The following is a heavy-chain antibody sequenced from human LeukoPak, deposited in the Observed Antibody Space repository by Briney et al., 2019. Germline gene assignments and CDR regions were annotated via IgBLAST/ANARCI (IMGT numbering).Heavy chain of an antibody. CDR3: ARDTPRYCSSTSCYDKGYNWFDP. Sequence: SETLSLTCAVSGGSISSSNWWSWVRQPPGKGLEWIGSTYHSGSTYYNPSLKSRVTISVDTSKNQFSLKLSSVTAADTAVYYCARDTPRYCSSTSCYDKGYNWFDPWGQGTLVTVSS. D-gene: IGHD2-2*01. J-gene: IGHJ5*02. V-gene: IGHV4-4*02. CDR1: GGSISSSNW. CDR2: TYHSGST.